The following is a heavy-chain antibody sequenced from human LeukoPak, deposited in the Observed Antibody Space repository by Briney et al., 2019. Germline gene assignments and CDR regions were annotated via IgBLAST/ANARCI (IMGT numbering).Heavy chain of an antibody. CDR2: IIPIFGTA. D-gene: IGHD3-22*01. V-gene: IGHV1-69*13. Sequence: SVKVSCKASGGTFSSYAISWVRQAPGQGLERMGGIIPIFGTANYAQKFQGRVTITADESTSTAYMELSSLRSEDTAVYYCARDPCDSSGYYEVTYYGMDVWGQGTTVTVSS. CDR1: GGTFSSYA. J-gene: IGHJ6*02. CDR3: ARDPCDSSGYYEVTYYGMDV.